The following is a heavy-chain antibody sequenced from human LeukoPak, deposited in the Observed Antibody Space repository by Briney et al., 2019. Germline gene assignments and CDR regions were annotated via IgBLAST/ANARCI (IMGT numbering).Heavy chain of an antibody. J-gene: IGHJ4*02. V-gene: IGHV4-34*01. D-gene: IGHD1-1*01. CDR1: GGSVSDYY. CDR3: AGYHNWFLNDH. Sequence: PSETLSLTCAVYGGSVSDYYWSWFRQPPGKGLEWIGEIYPSGATFYNPSLKSRVTVSKDTSKSQFSLNLRFVTAADTALYYCAGYHNWFLNDHWGQGTLVTVSS. CDR2: IYPSGAT.